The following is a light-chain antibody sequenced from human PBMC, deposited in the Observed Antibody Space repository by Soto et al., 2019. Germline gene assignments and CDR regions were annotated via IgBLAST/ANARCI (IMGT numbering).Light chain of an antibody. V-gene: IGLV2-14*01. CDR1: SSDIGDYNY. CDR2: DVS. CDR3: CSYTRSGTLS. Sequence: QSVLTQPASVSGSPGQSITISCVGTSSDIGDYNYVSWYQQHPGKVPKVIIYDVSNRPSGVSYRLSGTKSGNTASLTVSGLQAEDEADYYCCSYTRSGTLSFGTGTKVTV. J-gene: IGLJ1*01.